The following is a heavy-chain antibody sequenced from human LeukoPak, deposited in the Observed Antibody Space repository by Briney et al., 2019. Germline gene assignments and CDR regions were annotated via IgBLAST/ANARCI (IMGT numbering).Heavy chain of an antibody. CDR3: ARRDYTYGWFDP. CDR1: GGSISSSSHY. CDR2: IYYSGTS. Sequence: PSETLSLTCTVSGGSISSSSHYWGWIRQPPGKGLEWIGSIYYSGTSDYNPSLKGRALISIDTSRNQFSLKVSSVTAADTSVYYCARRDYTYGWFDPWGQGSLVTVSS. D-gene: IGHD4-11*01. J-gene: IGHJ5*02. V-gene: IGHV4-39*01.